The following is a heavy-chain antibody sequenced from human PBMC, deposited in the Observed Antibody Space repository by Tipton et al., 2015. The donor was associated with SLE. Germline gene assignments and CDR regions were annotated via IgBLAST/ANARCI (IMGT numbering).Heavy chain of an antibody. D-gene: IGHD2-15*01. V-gene: IGHV4-38-2*01. CDR2: IYHSGST. Sequence: LRLSCAVSGYSISSGYYWGWIRQPPGKGLEWIGSIYHSGSTYYNPSLKSRVSISVDTSNNQFSLNLNYVTAADTAVYYCARQRGYCSGGSCPPDYFDYWGQGTLVTVSS. J-gene: IGHJ4*02. CDR3: ARQRGYCSGGSCPPDYFDY. CDR1: GYSISSGYY.